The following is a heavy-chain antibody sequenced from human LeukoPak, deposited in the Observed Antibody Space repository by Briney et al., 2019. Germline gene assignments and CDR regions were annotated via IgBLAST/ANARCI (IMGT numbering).Heavy chain of an antibody. V-gene: IGHV4-59*08. Sequence: SETLSLTCTVSGGSISSSYWSWIRQPPGKGLEWIGYIYYSGTTNYNPSLKSRLTISVDTSKNQFSLKLSSVTVADTAVYYCARRGFCSGGTCLTFDLWGQGTLVTVSS. J-gene: IGHJ4*02. CDR3: ARRGFCSGGTCLTFDL. CDR2: IYYSGTT. CDR1: GGSISSSY. D-gene: IGHD2-15*01.